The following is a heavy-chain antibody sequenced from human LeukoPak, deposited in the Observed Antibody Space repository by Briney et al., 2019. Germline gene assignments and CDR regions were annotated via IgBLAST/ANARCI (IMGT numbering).Heavy chain of an antibody. CDR1: GGSISSYY. V-gene: IGHV4-59*08. Sequence: SETLSLTCTVSGGSISSYYWSWIRQPPGKGLEWIGYIYYSGSTNYNPSLKSRVTISVDTSKNQFSLKLSSVTAADTAVYYCARQSSSTNLVWFDPWGEGTLVTVSS. J-gene: IGHJ5*02. D-gene: IGHD2-2*01. CDR3: ARQSSSTNLVWFDP. CDR2: IYYSGST.